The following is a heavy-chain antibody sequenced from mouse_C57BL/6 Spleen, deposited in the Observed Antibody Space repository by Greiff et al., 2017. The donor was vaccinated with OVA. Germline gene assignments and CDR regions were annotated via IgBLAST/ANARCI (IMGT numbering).Heavy chain of an antibody. Sequence: QVQLQQPGAEIVKPGASVKMSCKASGYTFTSYWITWVKQRPGQGLEWIGDIYPGSGSTNYNEKFKSKATLTVDTSSSTAYMQLSSPTSEDSAVFYCARSSYYYGNSPYWYFDVWGTGTTVTVSS. CDR3: ARSSYYYGNSPYWYFDV. CDR1: GYTFTSYW. V-gene: IGHV1-55*01. CDR2: IYPGSGST. J-gene: IGHJ1*03. D-gene: IGHD1-1*01.